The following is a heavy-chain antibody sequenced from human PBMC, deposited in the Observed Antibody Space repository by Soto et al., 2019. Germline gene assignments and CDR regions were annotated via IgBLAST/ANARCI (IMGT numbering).Heavy chain of an antibody. V-gene: IGHV3-30-3*01. D-gene: IGHD6-6*01. J-gene: IGHJ1*01. Sequence: GGTLRLSCVASGFIFSDYAMHWARQAPGKGLEWVALISPAGTNQYYADSAKGRFTISRDNSKNTLYLQMNSLRPEDTGLYYCARENSRISPRLFQHWGHGTLVTVSS. CDR2: ISPAGTNQ. CDR1: GFIFSDYA. CDR3: ARENSRISPRLFQH.